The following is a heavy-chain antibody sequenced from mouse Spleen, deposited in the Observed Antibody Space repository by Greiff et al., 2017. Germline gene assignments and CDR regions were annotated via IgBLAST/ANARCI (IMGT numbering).Heavy chain of an antibody. CDR3: ARGSCPFAY. CDR2: IYPRDGST. Sequence: QVQLQQSGPELVKPGASVKLSCKASGYTFTSYDINWVKQRPGQGLEWIGWIYPRDGSTKYNEKFKGKATLTVDTSSSTAYMELERLTSEDSADYICARGSCPFAYWGQGTLVTVSA. V-gene: IGHV1-85*01. J-gene: IGHJ3*01. CDR1: GYTFTSYD.